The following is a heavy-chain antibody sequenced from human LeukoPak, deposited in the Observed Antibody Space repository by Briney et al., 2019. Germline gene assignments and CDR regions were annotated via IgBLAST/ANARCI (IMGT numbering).Heavy chain of an antibody. J-gene: IGHJ4*02. CDR1: GFTFSNYG. CDR3: TTPTI. CDR2: ISYDGSNK. Sequence: GGSLRLSCAASGFTFSNYGVHWVRQAPGKGLEWVAVISYDGSNKYYADSVKGRFTISRDNSKNTLYLQMSSLKTEDTAVYYCTTPTIWGQGTLVTVSS. V-gene: IGHV3-30*03. D-gene: IGHD4/OR15-4a*01.